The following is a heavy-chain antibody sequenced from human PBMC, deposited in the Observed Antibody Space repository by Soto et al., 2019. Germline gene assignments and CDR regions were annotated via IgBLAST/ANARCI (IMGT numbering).Heavy chain of an antibody. J-gene: IGHJ4*02. CDR2: ISGSGGST. CDR1: GFTFSSYA. D-gene: IGHD3-3*01. V-gene: IGHV3-23*01. Sequence: EVQLLESGGGLVQPGGSLRLSCAASGFTFSSYAMSWVRQAPGKGLEWVSAISGSGGSTYYADSGKGRFTISTDNSKNTLNLQMNSLRAEDTAVYYCAKDKVIVGVVPSAFDYWGQGTLVTVSS. CDR3: AKDKVIVGVVPSAFDY.